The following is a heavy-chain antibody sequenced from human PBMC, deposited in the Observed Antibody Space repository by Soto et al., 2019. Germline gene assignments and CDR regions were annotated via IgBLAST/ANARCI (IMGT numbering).Heavy chain of an antibody. CDR3: ARHGFVYGDNWFDP. CDR1: GGSISSSSYY. J-gene: IGHJ5*02. Sequence: SETLSLTCTVSGGSISSSSYYWGWIRQPPGKGLEWIGSIYYSGSTYYNPSLKSRVTISVDTSKNQFSLKLSSVTAADTAVYYCARHGFVYGDNWFDPWGQGTLVTVSS. V-gene: IGHV4-39*01. D-gene: IGHD4-17*01. CDR2: IYYSGST.